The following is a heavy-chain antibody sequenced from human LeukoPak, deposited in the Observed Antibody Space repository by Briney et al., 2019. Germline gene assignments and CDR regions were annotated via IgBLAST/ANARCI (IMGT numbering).Heavy chain of an antibody. D-gene: IGHD3-3*01. V-gene: IGHV1-8*03. CDR1: GYTFTSYD. Sequence: ASVKVSCKASGYTFTSYDINWVRQATGQGLEWMGWMNPNSGNTGYAQKFQGRLTITRNTSISTPYMELSSLRSEDTAVYYCARGRYDFWSGKNDYWGQGTLVTVSS. CDR3: ARGRYDFWSGKNDY. J-gene: IGHJ4*02. CDR2: MNPNSGNT.